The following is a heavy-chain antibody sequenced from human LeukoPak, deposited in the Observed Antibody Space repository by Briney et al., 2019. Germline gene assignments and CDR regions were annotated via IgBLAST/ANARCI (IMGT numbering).Heavy chain of an antibody. Sequence: ASVKVSCKASGYTFTPYYIHWVRQAPGQGLEWMGIVNPTSGSTNYAQKFQRRVTMNRATSQSTVYMELRALTSEDTGVYYCARDLRSGSVRFDYWGQGTLVTVSS. CDR1: GYTFTPYY. CDR3: ARDLRSGSVRFDY. D-gene: IGHD3-10*01. J-gene: IGHJ4*02. CDR2: VNPTSGST. V-gene: IGHV1-46*01.